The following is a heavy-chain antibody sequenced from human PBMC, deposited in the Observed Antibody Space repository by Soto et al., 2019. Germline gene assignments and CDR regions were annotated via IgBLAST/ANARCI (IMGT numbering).Heavy chain of an antibody. Sequence: SETLSLTCTVSGGSINSYYWSWIRQPPGKGLEWIGYIYYSGSTNYNPSLKSRVTISVDTSKNQFSLKLTSVTAADTAVYYCARVGIAPAGTDHFDYWGQGTLVTVSS. V-gene: IGHV4-59*12. D-gene: IGHD6-13*01. J-gene: IGHJ4*02. CDR2: IYYSGST. CDR3: ARVGIAPAGTDHFDY. CDR1: GGSINSYY.